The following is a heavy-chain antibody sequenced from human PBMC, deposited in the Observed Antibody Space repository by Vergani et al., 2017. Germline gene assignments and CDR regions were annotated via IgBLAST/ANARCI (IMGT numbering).Heavy chain of an antibody. Sequence: QVQLQESGPGLVKPSETLSLTCTVSGGSISSYYWSWIRQPPGKGMEWIGYIYYSGSTNYNPSLKSRVTISVDTSKNQFSLKLSSVTAADTAVYYCARISASITIFGVVTSARFDYWGQGILVTVSA. CDR2: IYYSGST. V-gene: IGHV4-59*01. CDR1: GGSISSYY. J-gene: IGHJ4*02. CDR3: ARISASITIFGVVTSARFDY. D-gene: IGHD3-3*01.